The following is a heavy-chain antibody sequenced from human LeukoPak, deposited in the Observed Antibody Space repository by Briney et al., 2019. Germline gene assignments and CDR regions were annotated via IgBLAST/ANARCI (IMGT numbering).Heavy chain of an antibody. CDR3: ARDGLVVVAATVYFDY. D-gene: IGHD2-15*01. CDR2: ISSSSRYI. V-gene: IGHV3-21*01. CDR1: GFTFSSYS. J-gene: IGHJ4*02. Sequence: GGSLRLSCAASGFTFSSYSMNWVRQAPGKGLEWVSSISSSSRYIYYADSVKGRFTISRDNAKNSLYLQMNSLRAEDTALYYCARDGLVVVAATVYFDYWGQGTLVTVSS.